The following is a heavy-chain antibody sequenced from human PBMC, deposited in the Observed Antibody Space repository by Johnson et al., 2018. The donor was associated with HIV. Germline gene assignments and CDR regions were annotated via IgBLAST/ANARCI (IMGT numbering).Heavy chain of an antibody. J-gene: IGHJ3*02. CDR2: IGTTGDT. Sequence: EVQLVESGGGLVQPGGSLRLSCAASGFTFGSYDMHWVRQAAGKRLEWVSTIGTTGDTYYPGSVKGRLTISREFARNSLYLQMNSLRAGDTGVYYCARAHDYGCLSIWGQGTMVTVSS. D-gene: IGHD4-17*01. CDR3: ARAHDYGCLSI. CDR1: GFTFGSYD. V-gene: IGHV3-13*01.